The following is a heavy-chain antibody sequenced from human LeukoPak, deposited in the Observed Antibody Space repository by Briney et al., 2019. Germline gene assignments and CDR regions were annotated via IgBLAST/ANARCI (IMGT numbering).Heavy chain of an antibody. V-gene: IGHV4-59*12. CDR1: DDSLTIYY. Sequence: PSETLSLTCTVSDDSLTIYYWSWIRQPPGKGLEWIGYIDHTGITNYNPSLNSRVTISRDKSKNHISLKLSSVTAADTAVYYCAREVVVAATYDYWGQGTLVTVSS. D-gene: IGHD2-15*01. J-gene: IGHJ4*02. CDR2: IDHTGIT. CDR3: AREVVVAATYDY.